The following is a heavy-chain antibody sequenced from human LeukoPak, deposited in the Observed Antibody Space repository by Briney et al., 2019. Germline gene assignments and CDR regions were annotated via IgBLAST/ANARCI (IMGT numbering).Heavy chain of an antibody. CDR3: ARHNIAAAGTGYYYYGMDV. V-gene: IGHV5-51*01. J-gene: IGHJ6*02. CDR1: GYSFTSYW. D-gene: IGHD6-13*01. Sequence: GESLKISCKGSGYSFTSYWIGWVRQLPGKGLEWMRIIYPGDSDTRYSPSFQGRVTISADKSISTAYLQWSSLKASDTAMYYCARHNIAAAGTGYYYYGMDVWGQGTTVTVSS. CDR2: IYPGDSDT.